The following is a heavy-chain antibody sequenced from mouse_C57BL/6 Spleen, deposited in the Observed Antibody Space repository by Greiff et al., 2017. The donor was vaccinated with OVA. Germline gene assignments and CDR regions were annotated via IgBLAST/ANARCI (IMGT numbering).Heavy chain of an antibody. J-gene: IGHJ3*01. D-gene: IGHD2-4*01. CDR3: GGRDYNCFAY. Sequence: EVQGVESGGGLVKPGGSLKLSCAASGFTFSDYGMHWVRQAPETGLEWVAYISSGSSTIYYADTVKGRFTISRDNAKNTLFLQMTSLRSADTAMYYCGGRDYNCFAYWGQGTLVTVSA. CDR1: GFTFSDYG. V-gene: IGHV5-17*01. CDR2: ISSGSSTI.